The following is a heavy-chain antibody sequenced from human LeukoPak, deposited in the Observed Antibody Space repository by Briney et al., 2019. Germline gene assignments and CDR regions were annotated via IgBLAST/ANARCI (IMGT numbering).Heavy chain of an antibody. V-gene: IGHV4-34*01. D-gene: IGHD1-26*01. CDR1: GGSFSGHY. CDR3: ARFAVGATRGYLDY. CDR2: INHSGST. J-gene: IGHJ4*02. Sequence: SETLSLTCAVYGGSFSGHYWSWIRQPPGKGLEWIGEINHSGSTNYNPSLKSRVTISVDTSKNQFSLKLSSVTAADTAVYYCARFAVGATRGYLDYWGQGTLVTVSS.